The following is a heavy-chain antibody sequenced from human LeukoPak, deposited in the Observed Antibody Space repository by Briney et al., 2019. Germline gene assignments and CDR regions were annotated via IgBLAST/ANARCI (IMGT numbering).Heavy chain of an antibody. CDR3: ARATVTRKYYFDY. Sequence: GGSLRLSCAASGFTFSSYSMNWVRQAPGKGLEWFSFISSSSSYIYYADSVKGRFTISRDNAKNSLYLQMNSLRAEDTAVYYCARATVTRKYYFDYWGQGTLVTVSS. CDR2: ISSSSSYI. D-gene: IGHD4-17*01. CDR1: GFTFSSYS. V-gene: IGHV3-21*01. J-gene: IGHJ4*02.